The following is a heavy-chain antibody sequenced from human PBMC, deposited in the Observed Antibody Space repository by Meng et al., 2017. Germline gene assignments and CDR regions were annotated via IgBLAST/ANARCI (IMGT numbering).Heavy chain of an antibody. CDR2: IYYSGST. CDR3: ASIDSRIAAAGKLYYFDY. CDR1: GGSVSSGSYY. D-gene: IGHD6-13*01. V-gene: IGHV4-61*01. Sequence: SETLSLTCTVSGGSVSSGSYYWSWIRQPPGKGLEWIGYIYYSGSTNYNPSLKSRVTISVDTSKNQFSLKLSSVTAADTAVYYCASIDSRIAAAGKLYYFDYWGQGTLVTVSS. J-gene: IGHJ4*02.